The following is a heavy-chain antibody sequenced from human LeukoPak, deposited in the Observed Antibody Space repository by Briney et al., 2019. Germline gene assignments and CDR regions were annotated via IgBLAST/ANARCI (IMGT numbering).Heavy chain of an antibody. CDR1: GFTFSSYS. V-gene: IGHV3-21*01. CDR2: ISSSSSYI. CDR3: ARDYCSSTSCYLGYYYYGMDV. Sequence: GGSLRLSCAASGFTFSSYSMNWVRQAPGKGLEWVSSISSSSSYIYYADSVKGRFTISRDNAKNSLYLQMNSLRAEDTAVHYCARDYCSSTSCYLGYYYYGMDVWGQGTTVTVSS. D-gene: IGHD2-2*01. J-gene: IGHJ6*02.